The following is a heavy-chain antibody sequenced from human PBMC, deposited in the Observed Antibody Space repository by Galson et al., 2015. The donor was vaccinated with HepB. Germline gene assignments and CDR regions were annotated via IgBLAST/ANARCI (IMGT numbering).Heavy chain of an antibody. CDR3: ARGGGGSSWYVHYYYYGMDV. CDR2: ISYDGSNK. V-gene: IGHV3-30*04. J-gene: IGHJ6*02. D-gene: IGHD6-13*01. Sequence: SLRLSCAASGFTFSSYAMHWVRQAPGKGLEWVAVISYDGSNKYYADSLKGRFTISRDNSKNTLYLQMNSLRAEDTAVYYCARGGGGSSWYVHYYYYGMDVWGQGTTVTVSS. CDR1: GFTFSSYA.